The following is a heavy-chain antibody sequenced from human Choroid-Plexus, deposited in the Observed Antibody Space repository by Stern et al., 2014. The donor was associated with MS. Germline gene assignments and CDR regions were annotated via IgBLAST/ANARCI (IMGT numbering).Heavy chain of an antibody. D-gene: IGHD3-3*01. CDR2: INPNTGGT. CDR3: ARDQRGITIFGVVTDYYYLGMDV. V-gene: IGHV1-2*02. CDR1: GYIFTGYY. Sequence: QMQLVQSGAEVKKPGASVKVSCKTFGYIFTGYYIHWVRQAPGQGLEWMAWINPNTGGTKYAQKFQGRVPMSRDTSISTAYVELSSLTSDDTAVYYCARDQRGITIFGVVTDYYYLGMDVWGQGTTVTVSS. J-gene: IGHJ6*02.